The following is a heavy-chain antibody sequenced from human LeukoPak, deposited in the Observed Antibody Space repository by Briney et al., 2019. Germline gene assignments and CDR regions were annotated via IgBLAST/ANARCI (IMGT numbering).Heavy chain of an antibody. CDR1: GFIFSDHF. Sequence: GGSLRLSCAASGFIFSDHFMAWLRQAPGKGLEWVALIKIDGRTYYPDSVKGRFTVSRDISRSMVYLQMNNLRVDDTAVYYCARHDYLGDWGQGTLVTVSS. V-gene: IGHV3-53*01. J-gene: IGHJ4*02. CDR3: ARHDYLGD. CDR2: IKIDGRT.